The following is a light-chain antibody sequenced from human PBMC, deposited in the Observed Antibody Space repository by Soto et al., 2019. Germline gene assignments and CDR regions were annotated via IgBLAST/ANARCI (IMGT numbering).Light chain of an antibody. CDR3: RQSATSPRT. Sequence: EIVLTQSPGTLSLSPGEIATLSCRASQTVGNNYLDWYQQKPGQAPRLLIYGASSRATVIPDRFSGSGSGTDFTLTISRLEPADFAVYYCRQSATSPRTFGQGTKVEIQ. CDR2: GAS. CDR1: QTVGNNY. V-gene: IGKV3-20*01. J-gene: IGKJ1*01.